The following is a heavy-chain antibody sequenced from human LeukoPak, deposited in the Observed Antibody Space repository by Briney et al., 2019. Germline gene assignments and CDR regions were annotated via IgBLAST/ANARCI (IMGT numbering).Heavy chain of an antibody. D-gene: IGHD3-3*01. V-gene: IGHV4-39*01. CDR3: ARQSDYTLESRVDY. Sequence: PSETLSLTCAVYGGSFSSYYWGWIRQPPGKGLEWIGSIYYSGSTYYNPSLKSRVTISVDTSKNQFSLKLSSVTAADTAVYYCARQSDYTLESRVDYWGQGTLVTVSS. J-gene: IGHJ4*02. CDR1: GGSFSSYY. CDR2: IYYSGST.